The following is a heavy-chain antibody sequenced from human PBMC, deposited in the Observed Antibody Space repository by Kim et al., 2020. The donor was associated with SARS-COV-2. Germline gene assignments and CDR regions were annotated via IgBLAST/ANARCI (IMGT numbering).Heavy chain of an antibody. D-gene: IGHD1-1*01. J-gene: IGHJ4*02. CDR3: ATRGTVATLFDY. Sequence: FYADSVKGRFTISRDNTKNAVYLQMNSLRAEDTALYYCATRGTVATLFDYWGQGTLVTVSS. V-gene: IGHV3-21*06.